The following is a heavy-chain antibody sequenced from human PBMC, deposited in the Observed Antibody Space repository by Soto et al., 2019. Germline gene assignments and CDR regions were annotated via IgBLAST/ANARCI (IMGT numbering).Heavy chain of an antibody. CDR3: AREYCSGGSCWFDP. Sequence: EVQLVESGGGLIQPGGSLRLSCAASGFTVSSNYMSWVRQAPGKGLEWVSVIYSGGSTYYADSVKGRFTISRDNSKNTLYLQMNSLRAEDTAVYYCAREYCSGGSCWFDPWGQGTLVTVSS. V-gene: IGHV3-53*01. J-gene: IGHJ5*02. D-gene: IGHD2-15*01. CDR2: IYSGGST. CDR1: GFTVSSNY.